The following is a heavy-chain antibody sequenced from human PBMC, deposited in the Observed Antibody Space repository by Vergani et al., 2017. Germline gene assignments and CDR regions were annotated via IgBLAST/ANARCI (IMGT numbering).Heavy chain of an antibody. CDR1: GFTFSSYA. J-gene: IGHJ3*02. Sequence: EVKLLESGGGLVKPGGSLSLSCAASGFTFSSYAMSWVRRATGKGLEWVSAISGSGGSTYYADSVKGRLTISSDNSKNTLYLQMNSLRAEDTAVYYCAKRIRANEGAFDIWGQGTMVTVSS. CDR3: AKRIRANEGAFDI. CDR2: ISGSGGST. V-gene: IGHV3-23*01.